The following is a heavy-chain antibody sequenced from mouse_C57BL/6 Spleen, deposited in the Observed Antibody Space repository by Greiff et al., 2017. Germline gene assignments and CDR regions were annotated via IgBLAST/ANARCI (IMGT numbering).Heavy chain of an antibody. Sequence: QVQLKQPGAELVKPGASVKLSCKASGYTFTSYWMHWVKQRPGRGLEWIGRIDPNSGGTKYNEKFKSKATLTVDKPSSTAYMQLSSLTSEVSAVYYCARWGVMDYYAMDYWGQGTSVTVSS. D-gene: IGHD1-1*02. V-gene: IGHV1-72*01. CDR1: GYTFTSYW. J-gene: IGHJ4*01. CDR2: IDPNSGGT. CDR3: ARWGVMDYYAMDY.